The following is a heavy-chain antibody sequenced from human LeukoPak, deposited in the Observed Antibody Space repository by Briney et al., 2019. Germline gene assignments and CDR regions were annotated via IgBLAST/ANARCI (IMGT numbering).Heavy chain of an antibody. J-gene: IGHJ6*04. D-gene: IGHD3-10*01. CDR1: GGTFSSYA. CDR2: IIPIFGTA. CDR3: ARGSYYGSGIPATHYGMDV. V-gene: IGHV1-69*13. Sequence: SVRVSCKASGGTFSSYAISWVRQAPGQGLEWMGGIIPIFGTANYAQKFQGRVTITADESTSTAYMELSSLRSEDTAVYYCARGSYYGSGIPATHYGMDVWGKGTTVTVSS.